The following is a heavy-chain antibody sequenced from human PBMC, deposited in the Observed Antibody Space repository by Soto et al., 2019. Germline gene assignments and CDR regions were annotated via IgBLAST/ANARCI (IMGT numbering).Heavy chain of an antibody. J-gene: IGHJ3*02. CDR1: GFTFSSYG. CDR2: IWYDGSNK. Sequence: GGSLRLSCAASGFTFSSYGMHWVRQAPGKGLEWVAVIWYDGSNKYYADSVKGRFTISRDNSKNTPYLQMNSLRAEDTAVYYCARHDTAYDAFDIWGQGTMVTVSS. CDR3: ARHDTAYDAFDI. V-gene: IGHV3-33*01. D-gene: IGHD3-22*01.